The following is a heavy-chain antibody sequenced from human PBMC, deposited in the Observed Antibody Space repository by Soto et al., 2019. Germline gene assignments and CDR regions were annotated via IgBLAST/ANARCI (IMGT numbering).Heavy chain of an antibody. CDR3: ARYPVVVVPAANYGLDV. V-gene: IGHV4-31*03. CDR1: GVSVSSDIYY. J-gene: IGHJ6*02. D-gene: IGHD2-2*01. Sequence: SETLSLTCSVSGVSVSSDIYYWSWIRHHPGKGLEWVGYIYYSGNTYYNPSLGGRVTISLDTSKNHFSLRLRSVTPADTAVYYCARYPVVVVPAANYGLDVWGQGTTVTVSS. CDR2: IYYSGNT.